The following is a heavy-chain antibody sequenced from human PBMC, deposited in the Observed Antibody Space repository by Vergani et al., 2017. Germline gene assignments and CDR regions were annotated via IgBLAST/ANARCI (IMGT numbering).Heavy chain of an antibody. CDR3: ARDPYCSGGSCNDY. D-gene: IGHD2-15*01. CDR1: GYTFTGYY. V-gene: IGHV1-2*02. Sequence: QVQLVQSGAEVKKPGASVKVSCKASGYTFTGYYMHWVRQAPGQGLEWMGWINPNSGGPNYAQKFQGRVTMTRDTSISTAYMELSRLRSDDTAVYYCARDPYCSGGSCNDYWGQGTLVTVSS. CDR2: INPNSGGP. J-gene: IGHJ4*02.